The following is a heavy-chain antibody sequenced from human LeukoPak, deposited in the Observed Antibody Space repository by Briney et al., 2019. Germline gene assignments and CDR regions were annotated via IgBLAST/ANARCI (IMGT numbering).Heavy chain of an antibody. D-gene: IGHD2-15*01. CDR2: VANDGRDK. V-gene: IGHV3-30*01. CDR1: GFTFNAYA. CDR3: ARDRKSPAKYYFDY. Sequence: PGGSLRLSCAASGFTFNAYAMHWVRQAPGKGLEWVAVVANDGRDKQYADSMKGRFTISRDNSENTLYLQMNTLRAEDTAVYYCARDRKSPAKYYFDYWGQGTLVTVSS. J-gene: IGHJ4*02.